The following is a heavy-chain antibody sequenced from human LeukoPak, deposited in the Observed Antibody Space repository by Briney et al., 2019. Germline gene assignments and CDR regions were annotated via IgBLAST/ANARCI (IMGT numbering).Heavy chain of an antibody. CDR2: ISGDSSGM. V-gene: IGHV3-21*01. J-gene: IGHJ4*02. D-gene: IGHD4-17*01. Sequence: GGSLRPSCAVSGFTFSIYSMNWVRQTAGRGLEWVSSISGDSSGMYYRDSVKGRFTISRDNAKNLLYLQMNSLRAEDTAVYYCVRGTSDTVTDDLDYWGPGTVVTVSS. CDR1: GFTFSIYS. CDR3: VRGTSDTVTDDLDY.